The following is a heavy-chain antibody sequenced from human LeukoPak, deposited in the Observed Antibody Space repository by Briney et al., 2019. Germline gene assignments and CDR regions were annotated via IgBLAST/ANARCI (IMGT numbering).Heavy chain of an antibody. V-gene: IGHV4-31*03. D-gene: IGHD2-15*01. CDR3: ARDLAYIDAFDI. J-gene: IGHJ3*02. CDR2: IYYSAST. Sequence: SETLSLTCTVSGGSISSGGYYWSCIRQHPGKGLEWIGYIYYSASTYYNPSLKRRVTISVDTSKNQFSLKLSSVTAADTAVYYCARDLAYIDAFDIWGQGTMVTVSS. CDR1: GGSISSGGYY.